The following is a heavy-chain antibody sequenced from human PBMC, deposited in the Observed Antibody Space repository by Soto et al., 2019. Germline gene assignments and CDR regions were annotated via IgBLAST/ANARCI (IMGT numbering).Heavy chain of an antibody. J-gene: IGHJ3*02. CDR2: IYYSGST. CDR1: GGSISSYY. D-gene: IGHD3-22*01. Sequence: QVQLQESGPGLVKPSETLSLTCTVSGGSISSYYWTWIRQSPGKGLDWIGYIYYSGSTNYNPPLKSRVTTSVDTSKKQFSLKRNSVTAADTAVYYCARVYSSVYQRQDDAFDIWFHGTMVTDSS. V-gene: IGHV4-59*01. CDR3: ARVYSSVYQRQDDAFDI.